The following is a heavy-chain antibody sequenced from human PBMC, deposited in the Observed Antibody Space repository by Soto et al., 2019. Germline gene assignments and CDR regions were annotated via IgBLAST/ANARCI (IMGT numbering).Heavy chain of an antibody. CDR1: GGSISRSTYY. D-gene: IGHD2-2*02. CDR3: ARQVPAAIRLGWFDP. J-gene: IGHJ5*02. CDR2: IYYSGST. V-gene: IGHV4-39*01. Sequence: LSLTCTVSGGSISRSTYYWGWIRQPPGKGLEWIGSIYYSGSTYYRPSLKSRVTISVDTSKNQFSLKLSSVTAADTAVYYCARQVPAAIRLGWFDPWGQGTLVTVSS.